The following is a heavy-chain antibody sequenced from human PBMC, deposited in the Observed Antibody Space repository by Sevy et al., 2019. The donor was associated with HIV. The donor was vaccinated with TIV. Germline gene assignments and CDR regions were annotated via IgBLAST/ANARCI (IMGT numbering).Heavy chain of an antibody. J-gene: IGHJ4*02. CDR1: GYTFTGYS. CDR3: ARVVDYGSGTFKDY. Sequence: ASVKVSCKASGYTFTGYSIYWVRQAPGQGLEWMGWINPNSGDTNYAQKFQGRVTMTRDTSINTAYMELSRLRSDDTAMYYCARVVDYGSGTFKDYWGQGTLVTVSS. D-gene: IGHD3-10*01. CDR2: INPNSGDT. V-gene: IGHV1-2*02.